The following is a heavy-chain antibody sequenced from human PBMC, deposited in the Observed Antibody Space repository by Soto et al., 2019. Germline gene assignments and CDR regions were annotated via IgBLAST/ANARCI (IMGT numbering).Heavy chain of an antibody. CDR1: GDSISSDGSS. J-gene: IGHJ4*02. CDR3: ASTKDYSSSLDY. D-gene: IGHD6-6*01. V-gene: IGHV4-31*03. Sequence: SETLSLTCTVSGDSISSDGSSWSWIRHHPGKGLEWIGCVYYNGRTYYNPSLKSRITISVDTSKKHFSLKLSSVTAADTAVYYCASTKDYSSSLDYWGQGILVTVSS. CDR2: VYYNGRT.